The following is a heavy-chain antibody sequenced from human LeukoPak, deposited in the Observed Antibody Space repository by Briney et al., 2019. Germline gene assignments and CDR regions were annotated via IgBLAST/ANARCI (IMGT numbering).Heavy chain of an antibody. CDR3: ARGYYGSGSYYNDPVGY. J-gene: IGHJ4*02. V-gene: IGHV3-64*01. CDR1: GFTFSSYA. Sequence: PGGSLRLSCAASGFTFSSYAMHWVRQAPGKGLEYVSGISSNGGSTYYANSVEGRFTISRDNSKNTLYLQMDSLRAEDMAVYYCARGYYGSGSYYNDPVGYWGQGTLVTVSS. CDR2: ISSNGGST. D-gene: IGHD3-10*01.